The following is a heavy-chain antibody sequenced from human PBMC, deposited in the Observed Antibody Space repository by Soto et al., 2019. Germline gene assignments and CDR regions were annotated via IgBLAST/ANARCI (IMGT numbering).Heavy chain of an antibody. D-gene: IGHD2-2*01. CDR1: GGSISSYY. V-gene: IGHV4-59*01. J-gene: IGHJ5*02. CDR3: TRGLRRQLLNRFDP. CDR2: IYYIGST. Sequence: SETLSLTCTVSGGSISSYYWSWIRQPPGKGLEWIGYIYYIGSTNYNPSLKSRVTISVDTSKNQLSLKLSSVTAADTAVYYCTRGLRRQLLNRFDPWGQGTLVTVSS.